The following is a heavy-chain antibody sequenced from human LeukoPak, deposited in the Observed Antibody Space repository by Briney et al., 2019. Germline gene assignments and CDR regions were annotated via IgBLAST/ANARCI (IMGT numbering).Heavy chain of an antibody. CDR3: AHDVPGDYGFDY. CDR1: GFSLSTHAVG. CDR2: IYGNDEK. V-gene: IGHV2-5*01. Sequence: SGPTLVKPTQTLTLTCTFSGFSLSTHAVGVAWIRQPPGKALEWIALIYGNDEKRYSPSLRSRLTITKDTSENQVALTMTNMNPVDTATYYCAHDVPGDYGFDYWGQGTLVTVSS. D-gene: IGHD4-17*01. J-gene: IGHJ4*02.